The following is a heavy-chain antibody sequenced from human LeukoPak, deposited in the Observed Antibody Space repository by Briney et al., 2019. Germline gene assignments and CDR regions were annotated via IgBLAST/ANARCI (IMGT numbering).Heavy chain of an antibody. Sequence: GGSLRLSCAASGFTFSSYEMNWVRQAPGKGLEWVSYISSSGSTIYYADSVKGRYTISRDNSKNTLYLQMNSLRVEDTAVYYCARDRYCSGGSCSHGGLDYWGQGTLVTVSS. CDR2: ISSSGSTI. V-gene: IGHV3-48*03. D-gene: IGHD2-15*01. J-gene: IGHJ4*02. CDR1: GFTFSSYE. CDR3: ARDRYCSGGSCSHGGLDY.